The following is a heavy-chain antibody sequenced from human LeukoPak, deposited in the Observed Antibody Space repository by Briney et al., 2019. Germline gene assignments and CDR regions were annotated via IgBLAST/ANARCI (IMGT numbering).Heavy chain of an antibody. CDR1: GFTLSNYA. Sequence: GGSLRLSCAASGFTLSNYAMSWVRQGPGKGLEWVSAIAVTGGTYHADSVRGRLTISRDSSKNTPYLQMSSLRAEDAGVYYCAKAPVTTCSGTFCYPFDYWGQGTLVTVSS. D-gene: IGHD2-15*01. CDR3: AKAPVTTCSGTFCYPFDY. V-gene: IGHV3-23*01. J-gene: IGHJ4*02. CDR2: IAVTGGT.